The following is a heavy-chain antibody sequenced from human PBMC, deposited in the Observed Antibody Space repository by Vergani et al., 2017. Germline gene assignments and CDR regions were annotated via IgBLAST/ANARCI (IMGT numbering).Heavy chain of an antibody. CDR1: GGSLSSGSYY. CDR3: ASDYYGSGSDF. V-gene: IGHV4-61*02. J-gene: IGHJ4*02. D-gene: IGHD3-10*01. Sequence: QVQLQESGPGLVKPSQTLSLTCTVSGGSLSSGSYYWSWIRQPAGKGLEWIGRIYTSGSTNYNPSLKSRVTISVDTSKNQFSLKLSAVTAADTAVYYCASDYYGSGSDFWGQGTLVTVSS. CDR2: IYTSGST.